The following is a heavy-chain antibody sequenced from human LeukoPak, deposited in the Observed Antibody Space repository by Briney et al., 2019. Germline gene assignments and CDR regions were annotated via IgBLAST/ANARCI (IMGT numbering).Heavy chain of an antibody. D-gene: IGHD3-10*01. V-gene: IGHV4-34*01. J-gene: IGHJ4*02. Sequence: SETLSLTCAVYGGSFSGYYWSRIRPPPGKGLEWIGAINHSGSTNYNPSLKSRVTISVDTSKNQFSLKLSSVTAADTAVYYCARGPYGSGDYWGQGTLVTVSS. CDR2: INHSGST. CDR1: GGSFSGYY. CDR3: ARGPYGSGDY.